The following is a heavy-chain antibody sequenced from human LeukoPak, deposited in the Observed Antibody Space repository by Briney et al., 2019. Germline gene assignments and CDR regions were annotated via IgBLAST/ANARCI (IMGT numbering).Heavy chain of an antibody. CDR2: IRYDGQNK. CDR1: GFTFGAYG. Sequence: RGSLRLSCAAPGFTFGAYGLHWVRRAPGKGLEWVALIRYDGQNKYYADSVKGRFTVSRDNSKNTLFLQMNSLTPDDTAVYYCAREEEQWLELGHFPHWGQGTLVIVSS. J-gene: IGHJ1*01. V-gene: IGHV3-30*02. D-gene: IGHD6-19*01. CDR3: AREEEQWLELGHFPH.